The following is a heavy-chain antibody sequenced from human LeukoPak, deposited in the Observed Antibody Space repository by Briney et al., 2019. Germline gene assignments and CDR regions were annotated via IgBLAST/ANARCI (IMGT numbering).Heavy chain of an antibody. CDR1: GGSISNGDHY. V-gene: IGHV4-31*03. CDR3: AKTPQVTIFGVVDY. Sequence: PSETLSLTCTVSGGSISNGDHYWSWIRQHPGKGLEWIGHIYYSGSTYYNPSLKSRGIISVETSKNQFSLKLSSVTAADTAVYYCAKTPQVTIFGVVDYWGQGTLVTVSS. D-gene: IGHD3-3*01. CDR2: IYYSGST. J-gene: IGHJ4*02.